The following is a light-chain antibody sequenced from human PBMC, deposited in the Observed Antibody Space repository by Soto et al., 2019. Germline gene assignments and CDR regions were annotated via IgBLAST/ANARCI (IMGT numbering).Light chain of an antibody. CDR2: AAS. CDR3: QQYRT. CDR1: QGISSY. J-gene: IGKJ1*01. Sequence: AIRMTQSPSSLSASTGDRVTITCRASQGISSYLAWYQQKPGKAPKLLIYAASTLQSGVPSRFSGSGSGTDFTLTISSLQPEDFATYYCQQYRTFGQGTKVDI. V-gene: IGKV1-8*01.